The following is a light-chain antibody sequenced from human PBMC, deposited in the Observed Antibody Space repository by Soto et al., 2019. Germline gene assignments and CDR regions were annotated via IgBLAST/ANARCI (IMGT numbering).Light chain of an antibody. CDR3: QQSYI. CDR1: QSISSY. J-gene: IGKJ3*01. Sequence: DIQMTQSLSSLSASXXDRVXITCRASQSISSYLNWYQQQPGXXPKLLIYAASSLQSGVPSRFSGSGSGTDFTLTISSLQPEDFATYYWQQSYIFGPVTKVDI. CDR2: AAS. V-gene: IGKV1-39*01.